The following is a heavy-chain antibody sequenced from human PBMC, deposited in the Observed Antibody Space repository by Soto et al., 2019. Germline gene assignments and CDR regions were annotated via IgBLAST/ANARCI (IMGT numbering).Heavy chain of an antibody. CDR3: ARDEGYKWNYGGSWFDP. CDR1: GYTFTSYG. J-gene: IGHJ5*02. Sequence: QVQLVQSGAEVKKPGASVKVSFKASGYTFTSYGISWVRQAPGQGLEWMGWISAYDGNTNYAQKLQGRVTMTTDTSTSTAYMELRSLRSDDTAVYYCARDEGYKWNYGGSWFDPWGQGTLVTVSS. V-gene: IGHV1-18*01. D-gene: IGHD1-7*01. CDR2: ISAYDGNT.